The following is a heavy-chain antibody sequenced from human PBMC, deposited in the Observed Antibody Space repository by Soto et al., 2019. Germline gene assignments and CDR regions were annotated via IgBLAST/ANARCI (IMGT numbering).Heavy chain of an antibody. J-gene: IGHJ3*02. CDR1: GYTFARYY. CDR2: MNPNSGNT. D-gene: IGHD3-16*02. CDR3: ASSGELSLFGAFDI. Sequence: ASVKVSSTASGYTFARYYINWVRQANGQGLEWMGWMNPNSGNTGYAQKFQGRVTMTRNTSISTAYMELSSLRSEDTAVYYCASSGELSLFGAFDIWGQGTMVTVSS. V-gene: IGHV1-8*01.